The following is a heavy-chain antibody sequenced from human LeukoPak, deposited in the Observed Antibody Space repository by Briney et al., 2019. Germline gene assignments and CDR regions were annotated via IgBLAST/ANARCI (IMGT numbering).Heavy chain of an antibody. V-gene: IGHV1-2*02. CDR3: ARDYSDGYNRRDAFDF. Sequence: ASVKVSCKASGYSFSDFHIHWVRQAPGQGLEWMGWINPKSGATSYAERFRGRVTMTRDTSFNTLYMELSSLNSDDPAVFYCARDYSDGYNRRDAFDFWGQGTTLIVSS. J-gene: IGHJ3*01. CDR1: GYSFSDFH. CDR2: INPKSGAT. D-gene: IGHD3-22*01.